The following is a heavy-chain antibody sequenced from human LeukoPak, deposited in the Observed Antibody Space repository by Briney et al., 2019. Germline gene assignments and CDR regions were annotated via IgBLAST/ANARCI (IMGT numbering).Heavy chain of an antibody. D-gene: IGHD3-9*01. CDR2: IFYSGGT. CDR1: GGSISSTRYY. CDR3: ARLDLLTAYYSLGFDY. Sequence: SETLSLTCTVSGGSISSTRYYWGWIRQPPGKGLEWIGNIFYSGGTYYNPSLKSRVTISVDTPKNQLSLKLSSVTAADTAVYYCARLDLLTAYYSLGFDYWGQGTLVTVS. J-gene: IGHJ4*02. V-gene: IGHV4-39*01.